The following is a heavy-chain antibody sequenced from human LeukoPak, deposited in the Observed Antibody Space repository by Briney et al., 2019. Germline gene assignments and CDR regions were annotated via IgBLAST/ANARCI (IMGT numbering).Heavy chain of an antibody. V-gene: IGHV3-23*01. D-gene: IGHD3-22*01. CDR2: ISGSGGST. CDR1: GFTFSSYA. CDR3: ARSDSSGYTDY. J-gene: IGHJ4*02. Sequence: GGSLRLSCAASGFTFSSYAMSRVRQAPGKGLEWVSAISGSGGSTYYADSVKGRFTISRDNSKNTLYLQMNSLRAEDTAVYYCARSDSSGYTDYWGQGTLVTVSS.